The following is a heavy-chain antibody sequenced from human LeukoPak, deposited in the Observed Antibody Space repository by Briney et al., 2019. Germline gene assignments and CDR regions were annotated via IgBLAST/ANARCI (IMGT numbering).Heavy chain of an antibody. CDR2: ISGGGTTT. CDR3: SKGETDTGTLTHVY. Sequence: NPGGSLRLSCAASGFTFRNYAMSWVRQAPGKGLEWVSAISGGGTTTHYADSVKGRFTVSRDNSKNTVFLQMHSLGAEDTAVYYCSKGETDTGTLTHVYWGPGTLVTVSS. CDR1: GFTFRNYA. J-gene: IGHJ4*02. V-gene: IGHV3-23*01. D-gene: IGHD1-7*01.